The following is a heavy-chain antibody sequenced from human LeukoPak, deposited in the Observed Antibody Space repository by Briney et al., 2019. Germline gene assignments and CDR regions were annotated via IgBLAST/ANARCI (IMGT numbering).Heavy chain of an antibody. V-gene: IGHV1-2*02. CDR2: INPNSGGT. CDR3: VRGDSYDFWSGYLFDP. CDR1: GYTFTGYY. D-gene: IGHD3-3*01. Sequence: ASVKVSCKASGYTFTGYYMHWVRQAPGQGLEWMGWINPNSGGTNYAQKFQGRVTMTRDTSISTAYMELSRLRSDDTAVYYCVRGDSYDFWSGYLFDPWGQGTLVTVSS. J-gene: IGHJ5*02.